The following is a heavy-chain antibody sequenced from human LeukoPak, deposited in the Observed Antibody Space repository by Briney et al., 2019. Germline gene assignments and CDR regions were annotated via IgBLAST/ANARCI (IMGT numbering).Heavy chain of an antibody. Sequence: PGGSLRLSCAASGFTFSSYGMHWVRQAPGKGLEWVAVISYDGSNKYYADSVKGRFTISRDNSKNTLYLQMNSLRAEDTAVYYCAKEIERSYNWNRWNYYYYYMDVWGKGTTVTVSS. CDR2: ISYDGSNK. D-gene: IGHD1-20*01. V-gene: IGHV3-30*18. CDR3: AKEIERSYNWNRWNYYYYYMDV. CDR1: GFTFSSYG. J-gene: IGHJ6*03.